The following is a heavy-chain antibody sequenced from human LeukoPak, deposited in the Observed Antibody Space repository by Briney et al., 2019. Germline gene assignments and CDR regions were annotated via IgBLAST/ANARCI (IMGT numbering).Heavy chain of an antibody. Sequence: PSQTLSLTCTVSGGSISNGDYYWSWIRQYPGKGLEWIGYIYYTGSTYYNPSLKSPVTISLDTSKNQFSLKLSSVTAADTAVYYCARAFDSSGYYYYYYFDYWGQGTLVTVSS. CDR2: IYYTGST. CDR3: ARAFDSSGYYYYYYFDY. D-gene: IGHD3-22*01. CDR1: GGSISNGDYY. V-gene: IGHV4-31*01. J-gene: IGHJ4*02.